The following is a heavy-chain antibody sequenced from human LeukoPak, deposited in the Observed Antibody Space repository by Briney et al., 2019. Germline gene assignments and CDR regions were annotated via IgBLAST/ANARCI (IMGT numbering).Heavy chain of an antibody. D-gene: IGHD3-9*01. V-gene: IGHV3-48*01. J-gene: IGHJ4*02. CDR1: GFTFSSYS. Sequence: GGSLRLSCAASGFTFSSYSMNWVRQASGKGLEWVSYISSSSSTIYYADSVKGRFTISRDNAKNSLYLQMNSLRAEDTAVYYCARESDILTGCPDYWGQGTLVTVSS. CDR3: ARESDILTGCPDY. CDR2: ISSSSSTI.